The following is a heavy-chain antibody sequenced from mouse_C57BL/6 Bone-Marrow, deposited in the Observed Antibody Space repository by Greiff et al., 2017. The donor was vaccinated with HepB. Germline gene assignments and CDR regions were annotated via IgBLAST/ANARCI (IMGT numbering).Heavy chain of an antibody. V-gene: IGHV3-6*01. D-gene: IGHD1-1*01. Sequence: VQLKESGPGLVKPSQSLSLTCSVTGYSITSGYYWNWIRQFPGNKLEWMGYISYDGSNNYNPSLKNRISITRDTSKNQFFLKLNSVTTEDTATYYCARVGSSYGYFDYWGQGTTLTVSS. J-gene: IGHJ2*01. CDR3: ARVGSSYGYFDY. CDR1: GYSITSGYY. CDR2: ISYDGSN.